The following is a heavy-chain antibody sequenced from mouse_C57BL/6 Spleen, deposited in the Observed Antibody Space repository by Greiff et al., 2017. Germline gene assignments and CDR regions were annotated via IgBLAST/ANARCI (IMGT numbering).Heavy chain of an antibody. D-gene: IGHD6-1*01. Sequence: EVQLQQSGPELVKPGASVKISCKASGYTFTDYYMNWVKQSHGKSLEWIGDINPNNGGTSYNQKFKGKATLTVDKSSSTAYMEHRSLTSEDSAVYYCARRELRYFDVWGTGTTVTVSS. V-gene: IGHV1-26*01. CDR2: INPNNGGT. J-gene: IGHJ1*03. CDR1: GYTFTDYY. CDR3: ARRELRYFDV.